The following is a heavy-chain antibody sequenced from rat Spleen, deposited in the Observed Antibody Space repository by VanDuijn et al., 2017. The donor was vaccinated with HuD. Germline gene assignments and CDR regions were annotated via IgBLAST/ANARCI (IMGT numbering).Heavy chain of an antibody. V-gene: IGHV2S1*01. Sequence: QAQLKESGPGLVQPSQTLSLTCTVSGFSLTSYHISWVRQPPGKGPEWMGKVQSNGSTYYNSALKSRLSISRDTSKSQVFLKMNSLQTEDTAIYYCTGYYDGYYHPSVMDAWGQGTSVTVSS. CDR2: VQSNGST. CDR3: TGYYDGYYHPSVMDA. CDR1: GFSLTSYH. D-gene: IGHD1-12*03. J-gene: IGHJ4*01.